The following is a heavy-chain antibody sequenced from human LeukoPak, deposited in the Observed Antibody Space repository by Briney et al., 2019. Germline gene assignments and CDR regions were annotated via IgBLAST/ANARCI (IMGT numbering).Heavy chain of an antibody. CDR2: IYPGDSDT. CDR1: GYSFTTYW. V-gene: IGHV5-51*01. J-gene: IGHJ4*02. CDR3: ARYCSGGSCSP. D-gene: IGHD2-15*01. Sequence: GESLKISCKGSGYSFTTYWIGWVRQMPGKGQEWMGIIYPGDSDTRYSPSFQGQVTISADKSTSTAYLRWSSLKASDTAMYYCARYCSGGSCSPWGQGTLVTVSS.